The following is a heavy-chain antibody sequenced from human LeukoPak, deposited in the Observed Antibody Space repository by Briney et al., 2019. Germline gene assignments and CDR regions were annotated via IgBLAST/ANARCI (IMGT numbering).Heavy chain of an antibody. CDR1: GFTFSSYE. CDR2: ISSSGSTI. CDR3: ARAYYYGSGSYPVDY. J-gene: IGHJ4*02. Sequence: PGGSLRLSCAASGFTFSSYEMNWVRQAPGKGLEWVSYISSSGSTIYYADSVKGRFTISRDNAKNSLYLQMNSLRAEDTAVYYCARAYYYGSGSYPVDYWGQGTLVTVSS. V-gene: IGHV3-48*03. D-gene: IGHD3-10*01.